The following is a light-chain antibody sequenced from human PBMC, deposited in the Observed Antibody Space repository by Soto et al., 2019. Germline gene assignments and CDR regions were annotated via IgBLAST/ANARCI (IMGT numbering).Light chain of an antibody. Sequence: DIQMTQSPYTLSASVGDRVTITCRASQGISTWLAWYQQKPGTAPKLLIYDASSLESGVPSRFSGSGSGTEFTLTISSLQPDDYATYYCQQYSSHSRTLGQGTKVDIK. V-gene: IGKV1-5*01. CDR2: DAS. J-gene: IGKJ1*01. CDR1: QGISTW. CDR3: QQYSSHSRT.